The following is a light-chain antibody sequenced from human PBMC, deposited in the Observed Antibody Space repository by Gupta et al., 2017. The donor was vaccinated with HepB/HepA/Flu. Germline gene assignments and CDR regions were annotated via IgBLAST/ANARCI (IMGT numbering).Light chain of an antibody. Sequence: QSVLTQPPSASGTPGQRVTISCSGSSSNIGSNTVNWYQQLPGTAPKLLIYRNNQRHSGVPDRFSGSKSGTSASLAISGLQAEDEADYYCAAWDDSRNGVVFGGGTKLTVL. CDR1: SSNIGSNT. CDR3: AAWDDSRNGVV. V-gene: IGLV1-44*01. CDR2: RNN. J-gene: IGLJ2*01.